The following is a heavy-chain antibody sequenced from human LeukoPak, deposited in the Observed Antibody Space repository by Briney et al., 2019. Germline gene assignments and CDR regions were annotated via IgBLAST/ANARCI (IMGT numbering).Heavy chain of an antibody. CDR3: ARDSGSYPHWFAP. V-gene: IGHV4-59*01. Sequence: SETLSLTCTVSGGSISSYYWNWIRQPPGKGLEWIGYIFYSGITSYNPSLKSRVTISVDTSKKQFSLKLTSVTAADTAVYYCARDSGSYPHWFAPWGQGTLVTVSS. D-gene: IGHD1-26*01. CDR2: IFYSGIT. J-gene: IGHJ5*02. CDR1: GGSISSYY.